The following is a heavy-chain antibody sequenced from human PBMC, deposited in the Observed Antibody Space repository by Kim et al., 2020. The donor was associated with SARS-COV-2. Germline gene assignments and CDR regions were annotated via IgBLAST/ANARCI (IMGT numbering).Heavy chain of an antibody. CDR3: AGGGAVLRFLEWLSSYFDY. D-gene: IGHD3-3*01. CDR1: GYTFSNYA. J-gene: IGHJ4*02. V-gene: IGHV1-3*01. Sequence: ASVKVSCKASGYTFSNYAMHWVRQAPGQRLEWMGWINAGSGNTEYSQKFQGRLIITRDTSASTAYMELSSLRSEDTAVYYCAGGGAVLRFLEWLSSYFDYWGQGTLVTVSP. CDR2: INAGSGNT.